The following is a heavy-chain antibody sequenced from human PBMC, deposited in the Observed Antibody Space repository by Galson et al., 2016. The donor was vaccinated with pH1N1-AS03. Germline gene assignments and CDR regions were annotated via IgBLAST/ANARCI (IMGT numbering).Heavy chain of an antibody. CDR1: GYIFTSYW. Sequence: QSGAEVKKPGESLKISCKTSGYIFTSYWVAWVRHMPGKGLEWMGIIYPGDSDTRYSPSFQGQVTISADRSINTAYLQWSSLMASDTAIYYCARQVRDGYNDYGDYWGQGIRVTVSS. CDR3: ARQVRDGYNDYGDY. J-gene: IGHJ4*02. V-gene: IGHV5-51*01. D-gene: IGHD5-24*01. CDR2: IYPGDSDT.